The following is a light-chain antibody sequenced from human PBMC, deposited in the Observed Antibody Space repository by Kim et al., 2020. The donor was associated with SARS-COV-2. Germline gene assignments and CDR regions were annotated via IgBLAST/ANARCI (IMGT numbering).Light chain of an antibody. V-gene: IGKV1-5*03. CDR1: QLIDTY. Sequence: SASVGYRVTITCRASQLIDTYLAWYQQKPGKAPNLMIYQASSLHIGVPSRFSGSGSGTEFTLTINGLQPDDFATYYCQHYIRFPYTFGQGTKLEI. J-gene: IGKJ2*01. CDR3: QHYIRFPYT. CDR2: QAS.